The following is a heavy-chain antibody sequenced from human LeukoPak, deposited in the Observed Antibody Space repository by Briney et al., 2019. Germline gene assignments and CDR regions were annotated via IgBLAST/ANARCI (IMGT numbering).Heavy chain of an antibody. J-gene: IGHJ4*02. CDR2: INPNGGGT. CDR1: GYTFTKYF. D-gene: IGHD4-17*01. V-gene: IGHV1-2*02. Sequence: ASVKVSCKASGYTFTKYFLHWVRQAPGQGLEWMGWINPNGGGTIYAQKFQGRVTMTRDTSISTAYMEVSRLTSDDTAVYYCARDDYGDLQYFENWGQGTLVTVPS. CDR3: ARDDYGDLQYFEN.